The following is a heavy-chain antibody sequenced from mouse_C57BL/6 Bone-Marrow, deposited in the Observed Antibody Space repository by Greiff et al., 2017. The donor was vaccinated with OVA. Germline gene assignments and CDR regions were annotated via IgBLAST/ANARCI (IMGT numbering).Heavy chain of an antibody. CDR2: ISDGGSYT. Sequence: EVKLVESGGGLVKPGGSLKLPCAASGFTFSSYAMSWVRQTPEKRLEWVATISDGGSYTYYPDNVKGRFTISRDNAKNNLYLQMSHLKSEDTAMYYCARRWLLPFAYWGQGTLVTVSA. V-gene: IGHV5-4*03. J-gene: IGHJ3*01. D-gene: IGHD2-3*01. CDR1: GFTFSSYA. CDR3: ARRWLLPFAY.